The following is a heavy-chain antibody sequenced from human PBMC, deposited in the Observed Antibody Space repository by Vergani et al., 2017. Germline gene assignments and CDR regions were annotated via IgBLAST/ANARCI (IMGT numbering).Heavy chain of an antibody. Sequence: QVQLVQSGAEVQKPGASVKVSCKASGYTFTGYYMHWARQAPGQGLEWMGWINPNSGGTNYAQKFQGRVTMTRDTSISTAYMELSRLRSDDTAVYYCAREDDCSSTSCPPDYWGQGTLVTVSS. CDR2: INPNSGGT. CDR1: GYTFTGYY. D-gene: IGHD2-2*01. CDR3: AREDDCSSTSCPPDY. V-gene: IGHV1-2*02. J-gene: IGHJ4*02.